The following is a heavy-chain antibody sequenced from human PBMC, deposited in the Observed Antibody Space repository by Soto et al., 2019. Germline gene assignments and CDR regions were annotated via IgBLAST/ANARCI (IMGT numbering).Heavy chain of an antibody. CDR2: IKTDGSIT. V-gene: IGHV3-74*01. CDR3: ARDNKWSLDY. J-gene: IGHJ4*02. CDR1: GFTFSSHW. Sequence: GGSLRLSCAASGFTFSSHWMHWVRQAPGKGLVWVSHIKTDGSITRDADSVKGRFTISRDNARNTLYLQMNSLRAEDTAVYYCARDNKWSLDYWGQGTLVTVSS. D-gene: IGHD2-15*01.